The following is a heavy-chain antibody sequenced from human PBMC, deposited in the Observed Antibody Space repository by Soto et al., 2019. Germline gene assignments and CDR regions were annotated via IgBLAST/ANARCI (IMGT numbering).Heavy chain of an antibody. J-gene: IGHJ4*02. CDR2: ISSSDAK. V-gene: IGHV2-26*01. CDR3: ARMLGYAYDY. D-gene: IGHD3-16*01. Sequence: QVTFKESGPVLVKPTETLTLTCTVSGFSLSHPRMSVGWIRQPPGKALEWLAHISSSDAKSYNTSLRNRLTISQAASKSQVALTLTNMDPVDTATYYCARMLGYAYDYWGQGTLVTVSS. CDR1: GFSLSHPRMS.